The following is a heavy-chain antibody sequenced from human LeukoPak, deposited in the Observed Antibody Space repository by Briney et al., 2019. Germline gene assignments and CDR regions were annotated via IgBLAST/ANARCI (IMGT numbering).Heavy chain of an antibody. J-gene: IGHJ5*02. CDR1: GFTFSSYG. V-gene: IGHV3-30*18. CDR3: AKDGSGSQGNWFDP. CDR2: ISYDGSNK. Sequence: PGGSLRLSCAASGFTFSSYGMHWVRQAPGKGLEWVAVISYDGSNKYYADSVKGRFTISRDNSKNTLYLQMNSLRAEDTAVYYCAKDGSGSQGNWFDPWGQGTLVTVSS. D-gene: IGHD3-10*01.